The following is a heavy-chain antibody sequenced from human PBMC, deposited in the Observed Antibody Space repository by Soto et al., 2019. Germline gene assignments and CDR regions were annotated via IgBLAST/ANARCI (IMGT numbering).Heavy chain of an antibody. J-gene: IGHJ6*02. D-gene: IGHD6-19*01. CDR3: ARKGGKQWLSNYGMDV. Sequence: SETLSLTCAVYGGSFSGYYWSWIRQPPGKGLEWIGEINHSGSTNYNPSLKSRGTISVDTSKNQFSLKLSCVTAADTAVYYCARKGGKQWLSNYGMDVWGQGTTVTVSS. CDR1: GGSFSGYY. CDR2: INHSGST. V-gene: IGHV4-34*01.